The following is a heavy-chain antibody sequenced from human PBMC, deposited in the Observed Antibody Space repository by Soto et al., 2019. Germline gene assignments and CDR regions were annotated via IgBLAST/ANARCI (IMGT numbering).Heavy chain of an antibody. V-gene: IGHV4-30-2*01. CDR2: IYHTGTT. CDR3: ARGANYYDSSGSSWFDP. D-gene: IGHD3-22*01. J-gene: IGHJ5*02. Sequence: SETLSLTCTVSGGSINSGGYSWTWIRQPPGKGLEWIGFIYHTGTTYYNPSLKSRVTISVDRSKNQFSLKLNSVTAADTAVYYCARGANYYDSSGSSWFDPWGQGTLVTVSS. CDR1: GGSINSGGYS.